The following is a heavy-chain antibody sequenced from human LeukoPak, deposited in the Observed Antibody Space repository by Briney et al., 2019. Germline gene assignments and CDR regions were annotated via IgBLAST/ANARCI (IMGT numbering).Heavy chain of an antibody. V-gene: IGHV3-48*01. Sequence: GGSLRLSCAASGFTFSGYTMIWVRQAPGKGLEWLSCISSAGSTVYYADSVKGRFTISRDNAKNSLYLQMNSLRAEDTAVYYCARGTGAFDIWGQGTMVTVSS. CDR2: ISSAGSTV. CDR3: ARGTGAFDI. J-gene: IGHJ3*02. CDR1: GFTFSGYT.